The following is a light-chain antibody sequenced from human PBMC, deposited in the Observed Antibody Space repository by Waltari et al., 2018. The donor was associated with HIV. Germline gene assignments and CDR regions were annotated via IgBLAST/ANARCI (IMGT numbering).Light chain of an antibody. Sequence: QSALTQPASVSGSPGQSITMSCTGTTSDIGGYNFVSWYQQHPGKAPKVIIYEVSNPAPGVFNRFCGLKVGHTASLAIFGLQAEDEAEYYCSSLLTAANVVFGEGTKLTV. V-gene: IGLV2-14*01. CDR2: EVS. CDR3: SSLLTAANVV. J-gene: IGLJ2*01. CDR1: TSDIGGYNF.